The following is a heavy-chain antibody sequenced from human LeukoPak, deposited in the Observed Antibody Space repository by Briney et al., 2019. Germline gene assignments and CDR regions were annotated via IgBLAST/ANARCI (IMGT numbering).Heavy chain of an antibody. CDR2: ISAYNGNT. CDR3: ASGHCSSTSCYLYHYMDV. J-gene: IGHJ6*03. D-gene: IGHD2-2*03. CDR1: GYTFTSYG. Sequence: ASVKVSCKASGYTFTSYGISWVRQAPGQGLEWMGWISAYNGNTNYAQKLQGRVTMTTDTSTSTAYMELRSLRSDDTAVYYCASGHCSSTSCYLYHYMDVWGKGTTVTVSS. V-gene: IGHV1-18*01.